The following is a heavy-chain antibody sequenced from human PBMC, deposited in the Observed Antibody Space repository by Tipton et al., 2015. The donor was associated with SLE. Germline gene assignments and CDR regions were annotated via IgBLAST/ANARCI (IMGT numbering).Heavy chain of an antibody. Sequence: TLSLTCTVSGGSISSYYWSWIRQPPGKGLGWIGYIYYSGSTNYNPSLKSRVTISVDTSKNQFSLKLSSVTAADTAVYYCARTPTTGFFDYWGQGTLVTVSS. V-gene: IGHV4-59*01. D-gene: IGHD3-9*01. CDR1: GGSISSYY. CDR3: ARTPTTGFFDY. CDR2: IYYSGST. J-gene: IGHJ4*02.